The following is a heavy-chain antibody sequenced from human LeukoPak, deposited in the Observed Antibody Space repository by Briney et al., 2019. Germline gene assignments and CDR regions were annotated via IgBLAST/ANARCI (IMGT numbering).Heavy chain of an antibody. Sequence: SETLSLTCTVSGGSISSYYWSWIRQPPGKGLEWIGYIYYSGSTNYNPSLKSRVTISVDTSKNQFSLKLSSVTAADTAVYYCARNGNEARYYYYMDVWGKGTTVTVSS. V-gene: IGHV4-59*01. CDR1: GGSISSYY. D-gene: IGHD1-1*01. CDR3: ARNGNEARYYYYMDV. J-gene: IGHJ6*03. CDR2: IYYSGST.